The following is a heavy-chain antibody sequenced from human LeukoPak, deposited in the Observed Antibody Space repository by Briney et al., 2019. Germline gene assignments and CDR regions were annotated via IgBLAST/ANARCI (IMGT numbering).Heavy chain of an antibody. CDR2: INPNSGGT. CDR3: ARGGRYCSGGTCYFDY. V-gene: IGHV1-2*02. D-gene: IGHD2-15*01. J-gene: IGHJ4*02. CDR1: GYSFTGYY. Sequence: ASVKVSCKASGYSFTGYYLHWVRQAPGQGVEWMGWINPNSGGTNYAQKFQGRVTMTRDTSISTAYMELSRLRSDDTAVYYCARGGRYCSGGTCYFDYWGQGTLVTVSS.